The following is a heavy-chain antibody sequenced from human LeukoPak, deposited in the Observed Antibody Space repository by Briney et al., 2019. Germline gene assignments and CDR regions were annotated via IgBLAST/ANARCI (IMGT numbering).Heavy chain of an antibody. J-gene: IGHJ4*02. Sequence: ASVKVSCKASGGTFSSYAISWVRQAPGQGLEWMGGITPIFGTANYAQKFQGRVTITADESTSTAYMELSSLRSEDTAVYYCARELSPATLYYFDYWGQGTLVTVSS. CDR2: ITPIFGTA. CDR3: ARELSPATLYYFDY. V-gene: IGHV1-69*13. CDR1: GGTFSSYA. D-gene: IGHD6-25*01.